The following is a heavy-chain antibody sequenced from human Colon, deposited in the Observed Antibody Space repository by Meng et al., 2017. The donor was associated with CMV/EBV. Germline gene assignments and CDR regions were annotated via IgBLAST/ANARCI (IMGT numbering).Heavy chain of an antibody. CDR1: GFTLGSYW. CDR2: IWQDGSET. CDR3: ARAVYFPLYHFNS. Sequence: GGSLRLSCAASGFTLGSYWMSWVRQAPGKGLEWVANIWQDGSETSYVDSVKGRFTISRDNGKNSLFLHMNSLRAEDTAVYYCARAVYFPLYHFNSWGQGTLVTVSS. J-gene: IGHJ4*02. D-gene: IGHD2-8*01. V-gene: IGHV3-7*01.